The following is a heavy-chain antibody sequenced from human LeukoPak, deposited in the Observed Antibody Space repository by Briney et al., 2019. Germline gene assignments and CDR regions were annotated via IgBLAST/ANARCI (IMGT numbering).Heavy chain of an antibody. CDR1: GFTFSSYS. CDR3: ARLTTVTTNEPSFDY. Sequence: GGSLRLSCAASGFTFSSYSMNWVRQAPGKGLEWVSSISSSSSYIYYADSVKGRFTISRDNSKNTLYLQMNSLRAEDTAVYYCARLTTVTTNEPSFDYWGLGTLVTVSS. J-gene: IGHJ4*02. D-gene: IGHD4-17*01. V-gene: IGHV3-21*01. CDR2: ISSSSSYI.